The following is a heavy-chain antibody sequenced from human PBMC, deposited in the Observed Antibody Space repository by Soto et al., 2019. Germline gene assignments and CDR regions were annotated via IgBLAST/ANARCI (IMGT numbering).Heavy chain of an antibody. J-gene: IGHJ4*02. D-gene: IGHD6-19*01. CDR2: ISSSGSTI. CDR1: VFTFSSYE. CDR3: AGIYSSGWYGPEDY. Sequence: SLRLSCSASVFTFSSYEMNWVRQAPGKGLEWVSYISSSGSTIYYADSVKGRFTISRDNAKNSLYLQMNSLRAEDTAVYYCAGIYSSGWYGPEDYWGQGTLVTVSS. V-gene: IGHV3-48*03.